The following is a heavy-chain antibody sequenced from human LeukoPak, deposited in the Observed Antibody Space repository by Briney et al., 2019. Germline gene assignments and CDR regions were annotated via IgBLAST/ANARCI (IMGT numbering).Heavy chain of an antibody. CDR2: IYYSGST. V-gene: IGHV4-30-4*01. J-gene: IGHJ4*02. CDR3: AREDQYNYGFGAFDY. CDR1: GASISSGDYY. Sequence: SETLSLTCTVSGASISSGDYYWSWLRQPPGTGLEWIGYIYYSGSTYYNPSLKSRVTITVDTSKNQFSLKLNSVTVADTAVYYCAREDQYNYGFGAFDYWGQGTLVTVSS. D-gene: IGHD5-18*01.